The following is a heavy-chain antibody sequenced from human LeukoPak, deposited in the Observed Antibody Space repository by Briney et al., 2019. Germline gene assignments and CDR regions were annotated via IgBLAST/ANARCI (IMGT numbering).Heavy chain of an antibody. CDR2: ISGSGGST. Sequence: SGGSLRLSCAASGFTFSSYAMSWVRQAPGKGLEWVSAISGSGGSTYYADSVKGRFTISRDNSKNTLYLQMNSLRAEDTAVYYCVEQWLAGDAFDIWGQGTMVTVSS. D-gene: IGHD6-19*01. CDR1: GFTFSSYA. V-gene: IGHV3-23*01. J-gene: IGHJ3*02. CDR3: VEQWLAGDAFDI.